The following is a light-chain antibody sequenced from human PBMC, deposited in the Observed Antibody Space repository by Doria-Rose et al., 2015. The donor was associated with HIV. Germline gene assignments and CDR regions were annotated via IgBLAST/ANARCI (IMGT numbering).Light chain of an antibody. CDR2: KAS. CDR3: QQYHTFGA. CDR1: QSISSW. J-gene: IGKJ1*01. V-gene: IGKV1-5*03. Sequence: STLSASVGDRVTITCRASQSISSWLAWYQQKPGKAPKLLIYKASSLESGVPSRFSGSGSGTEFTLTISSLQPDDFATYYCQQYHTFGAFGQGTKVEIK.